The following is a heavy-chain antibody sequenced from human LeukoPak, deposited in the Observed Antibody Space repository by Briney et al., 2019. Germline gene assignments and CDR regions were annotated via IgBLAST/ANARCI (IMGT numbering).Heavy chain of an antibody. CDR2: IYYSGST. V-gene: IGHV4-61*01. CDR1: GGSVSSGSYY. Sequence: ASETLSLTCTVSGGSVSSGSYYWSWIRQPPGKGLEWIGYIYYSGSTYYNPSLKSRVTISVDTSKNQFSLKLSSVTAADTALYYCARGSAWYFVYWGQGTLVTVSS. D-gene: IGHD6-19*01. CDR3: ARGSAWYFVY. J-gene: IGHJ4*02.